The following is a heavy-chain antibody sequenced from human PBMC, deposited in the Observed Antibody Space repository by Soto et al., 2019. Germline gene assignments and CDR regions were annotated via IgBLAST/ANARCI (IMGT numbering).Heavy chain of an antibody. CDR1: GGSISSSSYY. Sequence: SETLSLTCTASGGSISSSSYYWGWIRQPPGKGLEWIGSIYYSGSTYYNPSLKSRVTISVDTSKNQFSLKLSSVTAADTAVYYCARQDDFWSGRYYYYGMDVWGQGTTVTVSS. D-gene: IGHD3-3*01. J-gene: IGHJ6*02. V-gene: IGHV4-39*01. CDR2: IYYSGST. CDR3: ARQDDFWSGRYYYYGMDV.